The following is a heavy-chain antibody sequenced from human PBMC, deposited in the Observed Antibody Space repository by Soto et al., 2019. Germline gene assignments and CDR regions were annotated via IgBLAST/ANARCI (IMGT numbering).Heavy chain of an antibody. D-gene: IGHD5-18*01. CDR2: ISSSSSTI. Sequence: EVQLVESGGGFVQPGGSLRLSCAASGFTFGSYSMNWVRQAPGKGLEWVSYISSSSSTIYYADSVEGRFTISRDNAKNSLYLQMNSLRAEDTAVYYCAKDGGYSYGPYDYWGQGTLVTVSS. J-gene: IGHJ4*02. V-gene: IGHV3-48*01. CDR1: GFTFGSYS. CDR3: AKDGGYSYGPYDY.